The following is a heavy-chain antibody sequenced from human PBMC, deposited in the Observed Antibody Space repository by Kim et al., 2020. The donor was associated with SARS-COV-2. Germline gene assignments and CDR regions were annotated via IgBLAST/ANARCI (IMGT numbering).Heavy chain of an antibody. J-gene: IGHJ2*01. V-gene: IGHV4-34*01. D-gene: IGHD6-13*01. CDR3: ARGRIAAAGTHYWYFDL. Sequence: LKSRGTISVDTSKNQFSLKLSSVTAADTAVYYCARGRIAAAGTHYWYFDLWGRVTLVTVSS.